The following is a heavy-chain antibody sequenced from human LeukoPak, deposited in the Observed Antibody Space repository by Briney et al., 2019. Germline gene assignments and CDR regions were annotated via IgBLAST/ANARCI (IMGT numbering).Heavy chain of an antibody. CDR2: IKSKTDGDTT. CDR3: TTIGGASYDTNLFYFDY. V-gene: IGHV3-15*07. Sequence: PGRSLRLSCAASNFVFTNAWMNWVRQAPGKGLEWVGRIKSKTDGDTTNYAAPVRGRFTISRDDSKNTLYLQMSSLKTEDTAVYYCTTIGGASYDTNLFYFDYWGQGALVTVSS. CDR1: NFVFTNAW. J-gene: IGHJ4*02. D-gene: IGHD3-22*01.